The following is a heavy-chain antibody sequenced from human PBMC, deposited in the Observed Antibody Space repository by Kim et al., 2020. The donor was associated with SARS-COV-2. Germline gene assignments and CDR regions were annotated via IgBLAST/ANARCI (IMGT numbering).Heavy chain of an antibody. Sequence: GGSLRLSCATSGFTLGLYSMNWVRQSPGKWLEWVSHISGTGTITKHADSVRGRFTISRDNAKNSLFLQMNGLRAEDTAVYYCVRENYWAFDIWGQGTMVT. J-gene: IGHJ3*02. D-gene: IGHD2-15*01. CDR2: ISGTGTIT. CDR3: VRENYWAFDI. CDR1: GFTLGLYS. V-gene: IGHV3-48*04.